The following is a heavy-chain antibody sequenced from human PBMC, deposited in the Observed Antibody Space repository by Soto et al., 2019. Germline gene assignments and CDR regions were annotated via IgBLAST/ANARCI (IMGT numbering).Heavy chain of an antibody. J-gene: IGHJ4*02. V-gene: IGHV3-66*01. CDR2: IYAGGST. CDR3: VREKVTMIVGFYYFDY. D-gene: IGHD3-22*01. CDR1: GVTVSSNY. Sequence: PGGSLRLACAASGVTVSSNYMSLFRRVPGKGLGWVSVIYAGGSTHYADSVEGRFTISRDNSKNTLYLQMNSLRAEDTAVYYCVREKVTMIVGFYYFDYWGQGT.